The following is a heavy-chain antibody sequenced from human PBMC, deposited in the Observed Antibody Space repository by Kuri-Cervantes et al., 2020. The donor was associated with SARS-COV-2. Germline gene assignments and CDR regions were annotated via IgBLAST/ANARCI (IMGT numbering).Heavy chain of an antibody. CDR1: GGTFSSYA. Sequence: SVKVSCKASGGTFSSYASSWVRQAPGQGLEWMGGIIPIFGPANYAQKFQGRVTITADESTSTAYMQLSILRAEDTAVYYCSPYFFDTNEGRSYFESWGQGTLVTVSS. CDR3: SPYFFDTNEGRSYFES. J-gene: IGHJ4*02. D-gene: IGHD2-8*01. CDR2: IIPIFGPA. V-gene: IGHV1-69*13.